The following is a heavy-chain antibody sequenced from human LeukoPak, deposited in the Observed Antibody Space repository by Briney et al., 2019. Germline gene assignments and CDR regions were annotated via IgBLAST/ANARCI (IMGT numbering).Heavy chain of an antibody. CDR2: ISNDGSGK. V-gene: IGHV3-30*03. CDR3: ARDRAWNYFDY. CDR1: GFTFSRHG. Sequence: GGSLRLSCAPSGFTFSRHGMHWVRQAPGKGLEWVAIISNDGSGKYYAHSVEGRFTISRDNSKNTLYLQMDSLRAEDTAVYYCARDRAWNYFDYWGQGTLVTVSS. D-gene: IGHD3-3*01. J-gene: IGHJ4*02.